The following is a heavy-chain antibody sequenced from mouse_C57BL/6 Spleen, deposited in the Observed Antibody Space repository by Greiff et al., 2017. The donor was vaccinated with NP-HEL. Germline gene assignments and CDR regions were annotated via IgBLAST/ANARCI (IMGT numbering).Heavy chain of an antibody. D-gene: IGHD2-4*01. CDR2: ISSGSSTI. Sequence: EVQGVESGGGLVKPGGSLKLSCAASGFTFSDYGMHWVRQAPEKGLEWVAYISSGSSTIYYADTVKGRFTISRDNAKNTLFLQMTSLRSEDTAMYYCARGIYYDYAWFAYWGQGTLVTVSA. V-gene: IGHV5-17*01. CDR1: GFTFSDYG. J-gene: IGHJ3*01. CDR3: ARGIYYDYAWFAY.